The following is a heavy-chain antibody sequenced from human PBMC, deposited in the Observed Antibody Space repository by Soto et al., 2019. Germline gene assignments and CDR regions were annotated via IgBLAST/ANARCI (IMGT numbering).Heavy chain of an antibody. J-gene: IGHJ6*02. V-gene: IGHV6-1*01. CDR3: ARVHCSAGACLDGLDF. D-gene: IGHD2-21*02. Sequence: SQTLSLTCVISGDSVSSNGACWNWIRQSPSRGLQWLGRIYYRSKWFHDYAASVESRMAINPDTSRNQFSLQLNYVTPEDTAVYYCARVHCSAGACLDGLDFWGQGTTVTVSS. CDR1: GDSVSSNGAC. CDR2: IYYRSKWFH.